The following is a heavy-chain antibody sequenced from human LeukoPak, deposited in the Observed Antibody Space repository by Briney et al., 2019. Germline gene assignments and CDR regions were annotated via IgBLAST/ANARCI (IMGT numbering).Heavy chain of an antibody. V-gene: IGHV3-33*01. CDR3: ARVLTASLDY. CDR2: IWYDGSKK. D-gene: IGHD5-18*01. J-gene: IGHJ4*02. CDR1: GFTFSSHG. Sequence: GRSLRLPCAASGFTFSSHGMHWVRQAPGKGLEWVAIIWYDGSKKQYADSVKGRFTVSRDNSKSTLFLQMNSLRAEDTAVYYCARVLTASLDYWGQGTLVTVSS.